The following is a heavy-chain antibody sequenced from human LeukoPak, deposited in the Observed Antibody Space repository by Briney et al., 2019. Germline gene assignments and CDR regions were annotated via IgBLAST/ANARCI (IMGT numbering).Heavy chain of an antibody. Sequence: GASVNVSCKASGYTFTSYGISWVRQAPGQGLEWMGWISAYNGNTNYAQKLQGRVTMTTDTSTSTAYMELRSLKSDDTAVYYCARDGHDFWSGYGSYNWFDPWGQGTLVTVSS. CDR1: GYTFTSYG. J-gene: IGHJ5*02. D-gene: IGHD3-3*01. CDR3: ARDGHDFWSGYGSYNWFDP. V-gene: IGHV1-18*01. CDR2: ISAYNGNT.